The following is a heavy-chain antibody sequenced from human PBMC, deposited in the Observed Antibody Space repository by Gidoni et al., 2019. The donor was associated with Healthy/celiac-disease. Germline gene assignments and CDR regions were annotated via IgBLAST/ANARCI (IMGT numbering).Heavy chain of an antibody. Sequence: EVQLVESGGGLVKPGGSLRLSCAASGFTFSNAWMSWVRQAPGKGLEWVGRMKSKTDGGTTDYAAPVKGRFTISRDDSKNTLYLQMNSLKTEDTAVYYCTTSANCSSTSCYVFDYWGQGTLVTVSS. V-gene: IGHV3-15*01. CDR2: MKSKTDGGTT. D-gene: IGHD2-2*01. J-gene: IGHJ4*02. CDR3: TTSANCSSTSCYVFDY. CDR1: GFTFSNAW.